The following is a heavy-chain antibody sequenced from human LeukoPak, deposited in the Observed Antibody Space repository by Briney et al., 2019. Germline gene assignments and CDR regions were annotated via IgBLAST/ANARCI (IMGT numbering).Heavy chain of an antibody. Sequence: GGSLRLSCAASGFTLSSYGMHWVRQAPGKGLEWVAFIRYDGSKKYYADSVKGRFTISRDNSKNTLHLQMNNLRVEDTAVYYCAKGRRVTNEYYFDYWGQGTLVSVSS. V-gene: IGHV3-30*02. D-gene: IGHD4-11*01. CDR3: AKGRRVTNEYYFDY. CDR1: GFTLSSYG. J-gene: IGHJ4*02. CDR2: IRYDGSKK.